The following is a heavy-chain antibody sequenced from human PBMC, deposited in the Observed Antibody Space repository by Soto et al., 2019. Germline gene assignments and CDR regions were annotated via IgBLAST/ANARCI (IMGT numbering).Heavy chain of an antibody. D-gene: IGHD3-10*01. CDR2: VSYDGSDK. V-gene: IGHV3-30*03. J-gene: IGHJ4*02. Sequence: QELLVQSGGGVVQPGRSLRLSCAAPGLAFSRFGLDWVRQAPGKGLEWVASVSYDGSDKYYADYVKGRFTISRDNSRNTLYLQMNTLRPEDTALYYCGSYDYGSGEIYWGQGNLVTVST. CDR3: GSYDYGSGEIY. CDR1: GLAFSRFG.